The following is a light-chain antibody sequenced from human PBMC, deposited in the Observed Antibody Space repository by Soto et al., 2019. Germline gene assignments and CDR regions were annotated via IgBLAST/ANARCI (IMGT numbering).Light chain of an antibody. CDR2: SNN. Sequence: QSVLTQPPSASGTPGQRVTMSCSGSSSNIGSNTVNWYQQVPGTAPKLLIHSNNQRPSGVPDRFSGSKSGTSASLALSGLQSEDEADYYCAAWDDSLNGWVFGGGTKLTVL. CDR1: SSNIGSNT. CDR3: AAWDDSLNGWV. V-gene: IGLV1-44*01. J-gene: IGLJ3*02.